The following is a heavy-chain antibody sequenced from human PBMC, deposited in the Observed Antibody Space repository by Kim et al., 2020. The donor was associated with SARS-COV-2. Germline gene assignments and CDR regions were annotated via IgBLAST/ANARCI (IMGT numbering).Heavy chain of an antibody. CDR3: ASPNGYGDYGVGYFDY. CDR1: GFTFSSYA. D-gene: IGHD4-17*01. CDR2: ISYDGSNK. V-gene: IGHV3-30*04. Sequence: GGSLRLSCAASGFTFSSYAMHWVRQAPGKGLEWVAVISYDGSNKYYVDSVKGRFTISRDNSKNTLYLQMNSLRAEDTAVYYCASPNGYGDYGVGYFDYWGQGTLVTVSS. J-gene: IGHJ4*02.